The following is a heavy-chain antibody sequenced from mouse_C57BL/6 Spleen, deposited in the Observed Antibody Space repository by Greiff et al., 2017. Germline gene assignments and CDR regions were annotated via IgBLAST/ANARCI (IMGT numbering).Heavy chain of an antibody. V-gene: IGHV1-82*01. Sequence: QVQLKQSGPELVKPGASVKISCKASGYAFSSSWMNWVKQRPGKGLEWIGRIYPGDGDTNYNGKFKGKATLTADKSSSTAYMQLSGLTSEDSAVYFCARNLGGDYWGQGTTLTVSS. CDR1: GYAFSSSW. J-gene: IGHJ2*01. CDR2: IYPGDGDT. CDR3: ARNLGGDY. D-gene: IGHD3-1*01.